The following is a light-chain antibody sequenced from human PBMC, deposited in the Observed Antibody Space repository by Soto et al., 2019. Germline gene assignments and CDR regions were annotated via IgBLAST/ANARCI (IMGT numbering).Light chain of an antibody. CDR1: SSDVGSYNL. CDR2: EGT. J-gene: IGLJ2*01. Sequence: QSALTQPASVSGSPGQSITISCTGTSSDVGSYNLVSWYQQHPGKAPKLMIYEGTKRPSGVSNRFSGSKSGNTASLTISGLQAEDAADYYCCSYAHGITPVVFGGGTKLTVL. V-gene: IGLV2-23*01. CDR3: CSYAHGITPVV.